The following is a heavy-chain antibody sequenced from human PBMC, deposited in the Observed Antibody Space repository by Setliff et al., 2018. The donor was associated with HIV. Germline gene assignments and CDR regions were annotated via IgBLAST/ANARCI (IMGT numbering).Heavy chain of an antibody. CDR3: ARGLHLRITMVRGEYYGMDV. CDR1: GGSISSGSYY. CDR2: IYTSGST. Sequence: PSETLSLTCTVSGGSISSGSYYWSWIRQPAGKGLEWIGRIYTSGSTNYNPSLKSRVTISVDTSKNRFSLKLSSVTAADTAVYYCARGLHLRITMVRGEYYGMDVWGQGTTVTVSS. D-gene: IGHD3-10*01. J-gene: IGHJ6*02. V-gene: IGHV4-61*02.